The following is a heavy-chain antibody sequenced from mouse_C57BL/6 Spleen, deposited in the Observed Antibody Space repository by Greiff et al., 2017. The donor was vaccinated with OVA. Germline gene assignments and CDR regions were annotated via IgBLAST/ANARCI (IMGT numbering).Heavy chain of an antibody. Sequence: EVQGVESGGGLVKPGGSLKLSCAASGFTFSSYAMSWVRQTPEKRLEWVATISDGGSYTYYPDNVKGRFTISRDNAKYNLYLQMSRLKTEDTAMNYCARDENYGNPAWFAYWGQGTLVTVSA. J-gene: IGHJ3*01. CDR3: ARDENYGNPAWFAY. V-gene: IGHV5-4*01. CDR2: ISDGGSYT. D-gene: IGHD2-1*01. CDR1: GFTFSSYA.